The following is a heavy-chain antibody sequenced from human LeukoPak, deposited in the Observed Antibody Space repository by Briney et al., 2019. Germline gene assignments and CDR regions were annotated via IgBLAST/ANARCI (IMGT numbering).Heavy chain of an antibody. V-gene: IGHV3-11*01. J-gene: IGHJ4*02. CDR2: ISSSGSTI. CDR1: ELTFSEYY. D-gene: IGHD3-16*02. Sequence: RGSLRLSCAASELTFSEYYMSWIRQAPGKGLEWVSYISSSGSTINYADSVKGRFTISRDNAKNSLYLQMNSLRAEDTAVYYCARSGRYDYVWGSYRFDYWGQGTLVTVSS. CDR3: ARSGRYDYVWGSYRFDY.